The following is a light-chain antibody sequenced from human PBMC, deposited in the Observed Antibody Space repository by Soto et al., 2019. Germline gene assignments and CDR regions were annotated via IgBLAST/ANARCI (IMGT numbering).Light chain of an antibody. CDR1: SSDVGGYDF. CDR2: EVR. J-gene: IGLJ1*01. CDR3: SSYTSVSTSCV. V-gene: IGLV2-14*01. Sequence: QSALTQPASVSGSPGQSITISCTGSSSDVGGYDFVSWYQQHPGKAPKLIIYEVRHRPSGISDRFSGSKSVNTASLTIFGLQAEDEADYYCSSYTSVSTSCVFGTGTQLTVL.